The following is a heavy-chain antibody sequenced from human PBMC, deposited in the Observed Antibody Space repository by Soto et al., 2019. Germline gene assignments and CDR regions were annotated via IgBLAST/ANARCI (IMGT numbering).Heavy chain of an antibody. CDR1: GFTFSSYG. J-gene: IGHJ4*02. CDR3: AKERDIVVVVAPLDY. V-gene: IGHV3-30*18. Sequence: QVQLVESGGGVVQPGRSLRLSCAASGFTFSSYGMHWFRQAPGTGLEWVAVISYDGSNKYYADSVKGRFTISREHSKKTLYLQMNSLRAEHTAVYYCAKERDIVVVVAPLDYWGQGTLVTVSS. D-gene: IGHD2-15*01. CDR2: ISYDGSNK.